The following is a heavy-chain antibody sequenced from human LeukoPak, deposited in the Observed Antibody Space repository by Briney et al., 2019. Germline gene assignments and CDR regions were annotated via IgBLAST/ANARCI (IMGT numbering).Heavy chain of an antibody. Sequence: GGSLRLSCAASGFTFSSYAMHWVRQAPGKGLEWVAVISYDGSNKYYADSVKGRFTISRDNSKNTLYLQMNSLRAKDTAVYYCARNRGHYYGSGSYEARGFDYWGQGTLVTVSS. CDR3: ARNRGHYYGSGSYEARGFDY. J-gene: IGHJ4*02. CDR1: GFTFSSYA. CDR2: ISYDGSNK. D-gene: IGHD3-10*01. V-gene: IGHV3-30*04.